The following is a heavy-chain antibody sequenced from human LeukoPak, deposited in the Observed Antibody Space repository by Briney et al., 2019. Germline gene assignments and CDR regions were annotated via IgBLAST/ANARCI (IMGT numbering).Heavy chain of an antibody. CDR1: GYTFTSYD. CDR2: IIPIFGTA. CDR3: AREGYYDINDAFDI. Sequence: GASVKVSCKASGYTFTSYDISWVRQAPGQGLEWMGGIIPIFGTANYAQKFQGRVTITADESTSTAYMELSSLRSEDTAVYYCAREGYYDINDAFDIWGQGTMVTVSS. D-gene: IGHD3-9*01. J-gene: IGHJ3*02. V-gene: IGHV1-69*13.